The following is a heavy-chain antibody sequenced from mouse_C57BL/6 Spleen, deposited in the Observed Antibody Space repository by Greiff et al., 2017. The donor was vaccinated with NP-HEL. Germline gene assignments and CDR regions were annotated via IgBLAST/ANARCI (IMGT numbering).Heavy chain of an antibody. CDR3: ARCPYSNYYFDY. V-gene: IGHV1-82*01. J-gene: IGHJ2*01. CDR2: IYPGDGDT. CDR1: GYAFSSSW. Sequence: VQLQQSGPELVKPGASVKISCKASGYAFSSSWMNWVKQRPGKGLEWIGRIYPGDGDTNYNGKFKGKATLTADKSSSTAYMQLSSLTSEDSAVYFCARCPYSNYYFDYWGQGTTLTVSS. D-gene: IGHD2-5*01.